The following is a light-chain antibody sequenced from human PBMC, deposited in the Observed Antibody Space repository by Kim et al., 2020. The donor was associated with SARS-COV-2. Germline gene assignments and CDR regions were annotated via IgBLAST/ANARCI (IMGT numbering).Light chain of an antibody. Sequence: SPGERDTLSCRASQSVSSNLAWYQQKPGQAPRLLIYGASTRATGIPARFSGSGSGTEFTLTISSLQSEDFAVYYCQQYNNWPPLTFGGGTKVDIK. CDR2: GAS. CDR1: QSVSSN. CDR3: QQYNNWPPLT. J-gene: IGKJ4*01. V-gene: IGKV3D-15*01.